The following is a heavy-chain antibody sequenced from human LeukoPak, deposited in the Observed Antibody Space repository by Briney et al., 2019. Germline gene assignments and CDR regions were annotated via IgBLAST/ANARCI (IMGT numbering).Heavy chain of an antibody. D-gene: IGHD3-22*01. CDR3: ARGNDSSGFYFDY. V-gene: IGHV4-34*01. J-gene: IGHJ4*02. CDR2: INHSGGT. CDR1: GGSFSGYY. Sequence: SETLSLTCAVYGGSFSGYYWSWIRQPPGKGLVWIGEINHSGGTNYNPSLKSRVTISVDTSKNQFSLKLSSVTAADTAVNYCARGNDSSGFYFDYWGQGTLVTVSS.